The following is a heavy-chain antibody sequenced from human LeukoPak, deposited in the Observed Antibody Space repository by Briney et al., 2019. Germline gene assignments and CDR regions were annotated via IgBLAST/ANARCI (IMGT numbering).Heavy chain of an antibody. CDR1: GGSINNYY. CDR2: IYYSGTT. V-gene: IGHV4-59*08. J-gene: IGHJ3*02. Sequence: SETLSLTRTVSGGSINNYYWSWIRQPPGKGLEWIAYIYYSGTTKYNPSLKSRVTISVDTSKNQFSLKLSSVTAADTAVYYCALGVAEDVLDIWGQGTMVTVSS. CDR3: ALGVAEDVLDI.